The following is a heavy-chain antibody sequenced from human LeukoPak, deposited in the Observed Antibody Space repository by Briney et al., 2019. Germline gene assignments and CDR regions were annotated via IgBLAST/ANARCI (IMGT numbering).Heavy chain of an antibody. D-gene: IGHD2-2*01. J-gene: IGHJ5*02. Sequence: ASVKVSCKPSGYTFTGYYMHWVRQAPGQGLEWRGWINPNSGGTNYAQKFQGRVTMTRDTSISTAYMELSRLRSDDTAVYYCARAGDCSSTSCLNWFDPWGQGTLVTVSS. CDR1: GYTFTGYY. CDR3: ARAGDCSSTSCLNWFDP. CDR2: INPNSGGT. V-gene: IGHV1-2*02.